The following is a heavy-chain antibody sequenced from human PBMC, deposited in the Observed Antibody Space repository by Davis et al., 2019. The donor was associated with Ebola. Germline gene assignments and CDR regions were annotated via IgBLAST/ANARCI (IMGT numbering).Heavy chain of an antibody. D-gene: IGHD3-3*01. CDR3: AREGFLEHYGMDV. CDR1: GLTVSSNY. J-gene: IGHJ6*02. CDR2: IYSGGST. Sequence: GESLKISCAASGLTVSSNYMSWVRQAPGKGLEWVSVIYSGGSTYYADSVKGRFTISRHNSKNTLYLQMNSLRAEDTAVYYCAREGFLEHYGMDVWGQGTTVTVSS. V-gene: IGHV3-53*04.